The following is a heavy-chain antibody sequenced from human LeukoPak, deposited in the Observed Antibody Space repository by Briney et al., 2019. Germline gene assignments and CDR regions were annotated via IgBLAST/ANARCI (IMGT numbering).Heavy chain of an antibody. CDR2: IGSDGNNE. J-gene: IGHJ4*02. D-gene: IGHD3-10*01. Sequence: GGSLRLSCAASGFTFNIYGMHWVRQAPGKGLEWGTFIGSDGNNEYYADSVKGRFTISRDNAKNSLYLQMNSLRAEDTAVYYCASGHYYGSGSQNPFDYWGQGTLVTVSS. CDR1: GFTFNIYG. CDR3: ASGHYYGSGSQNPFDY. V-gene: IGHV3-30*02.